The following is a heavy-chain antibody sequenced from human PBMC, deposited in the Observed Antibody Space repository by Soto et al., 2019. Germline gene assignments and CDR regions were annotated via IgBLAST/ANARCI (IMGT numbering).Heavy chain of an antibody. CDR2: IYSSGST. V-gene: IGHV4-59*01. D-gene: IGHD3-22*01. Sequence: TLSLTCTVSGGSINSYYWSWIRQPPGKGLEWIGHIYSSGSTNYNPSLKTRVTMSLDTSKNQFSLKLNSVSAADTAVYYCARHRVVYDSSGYYYYDYGMDVWGQGTTVTVSS. J-gene: IGHJ6*02. CDR3: ARHRVVYDSSGYYYYDYGMDV. CDR1: GGSINSYY.